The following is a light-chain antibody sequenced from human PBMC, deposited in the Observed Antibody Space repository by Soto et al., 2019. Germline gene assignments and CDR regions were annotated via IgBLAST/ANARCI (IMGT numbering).Light chain of an antibody. CDR2: GAS. Sequence: EIVLTQSPGTLSLSPGERATLSCRASQSVSGSYLAWYQQKPGQPPRLLIYGASSRATGIPDRLSGSGSGTDFTLTFSRLEPEDFAVYYCQQYGTSPYTFGQGTKVEVK. V-gene: IGKV3-20*01. CDR1: QSVSGSY. J-gene: IGKJ2*01. CDR3: QQYGTSPYT.